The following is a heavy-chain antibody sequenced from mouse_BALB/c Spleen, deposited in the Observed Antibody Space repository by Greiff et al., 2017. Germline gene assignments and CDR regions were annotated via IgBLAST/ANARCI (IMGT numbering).Heavy chain of an antibody. CDR3: ARDGDDYDSWFAY. CDR1: GFTFSSYG. CDR2: INSNGGST. Sequence: EVMLVESGGGLVQPGGSLKLSCAASGFTFSSYGMSWVRQTPDKRLELVATINSNGGSTYYPDSVKGRFTISRDNAKNTLYLQMSSLKSEDTAMYYCARDGDDYDSWFAYWGQGTLVTVSA. D-gene: IGHD2-4*01. J-gene: IGHJ3*01. V-gene: IGHV5-6-3*01.